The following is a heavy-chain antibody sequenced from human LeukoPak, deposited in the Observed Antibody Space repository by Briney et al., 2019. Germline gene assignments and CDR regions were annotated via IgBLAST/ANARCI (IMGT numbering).Heavy chain of an antibody. CDR1: GYTFTSYG. CDR3: ARDRAYSSGYYFDY. V-gene: IGHV1-18*01. Sequence: ASVKVSCKASGYTFTSYGISWVRQAPGQGLEWMGWISAYNGNTNYAQKLQGRVTMTTDASTSTAYMELRGLRSDDTAVYYCARDRAYSSGYYFDYWGQGTLVTVSS. CDR2: ISAYNGNT. D-gene: IGHD3-22*01. J-gene: IGHJ4*02.